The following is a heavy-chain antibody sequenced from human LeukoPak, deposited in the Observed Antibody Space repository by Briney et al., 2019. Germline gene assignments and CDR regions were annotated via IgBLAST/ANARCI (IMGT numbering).Heavy chain of an antibody. D-gene: IGHD3-16*01. CDR1: GYTFTSYY. CDR2: IIPIFGTA. Sequence: SVKVSCKASGYTFTSYYMHWVRQAPGQGLEWMGGIIPIFGTANYAQKFQGRVTITADESTSTAYMELSSLRSEDTAVYYCARVFTGNDYVWGSYIWFDPWGQGTLVTVSS. CDR3: ARVFTGNDYVWGSYIWFDP. J-gene: IGHJ5*02. V-gene: IGHV1-69*13.